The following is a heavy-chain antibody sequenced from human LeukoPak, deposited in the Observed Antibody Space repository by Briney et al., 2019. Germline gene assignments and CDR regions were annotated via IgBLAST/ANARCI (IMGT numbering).Heavy chain of an antibody. CDR1: GGSFSGYY. D-gene: IGHD5-24*01. CDR2: INHSGST. J-gene: IGHJ4*02. Sequence: SETLSLTCAVYGGSFSGYYWSWIRQPPGKGLEWIGEINHSGSTNYNPSLKSRVTIPVDTSKNQFSLKLSSVTAADTAVYYCARGVRWLQLSYFDYWGQGTLVTVSS. V-gene: IGHV4-34*01. CDR3: ARGVRWLQLSYFDY.